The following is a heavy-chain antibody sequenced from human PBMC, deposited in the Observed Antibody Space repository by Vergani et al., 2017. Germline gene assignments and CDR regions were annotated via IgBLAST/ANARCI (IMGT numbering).Heavy chain of an antibody. CDR2: IYTSGST. V-gene: IGHV4-61*02. J-gene: IGHJ4*02. CDR1: GGSISSGSYY. Sequence: QVQLQESGPGLVKPSQTLSLTCTVSGGSISSGSYYWSWIRQPAGKGLEWIGRIYTSGSTNYNPSLKSRVTISVDRSKNQFSLKLSSVTAADTAVYYCARGVDYYDSSGYYWDYWGQGTLVTVSS. CDR3: ARGVDYYDSSGYYWDY. D-gene: IGHD3-22*01.